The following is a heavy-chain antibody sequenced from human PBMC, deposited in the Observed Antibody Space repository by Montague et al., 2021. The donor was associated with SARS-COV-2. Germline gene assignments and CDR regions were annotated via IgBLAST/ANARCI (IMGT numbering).Heavy chain of an antibody. J-gene: IGHJ4*02. CDR1: GDSVSSNRAA. D-gene: IGHD3-10*01. Sequence: CAISGDSVSSNRAAWNWIRQSPGRGLEWLGRTYYRSKWYNDYAVSVEGRITINPDTSKNQFSLKLSSVTAADTAVYYCARQPRNYYDSGSYWALGDYWGQGTLVTVSS. CDR2: TYYRSKWYN. V-gene: IGHV6-1*01. CDR3: ARQPRNYYDSGSYWALGDY.